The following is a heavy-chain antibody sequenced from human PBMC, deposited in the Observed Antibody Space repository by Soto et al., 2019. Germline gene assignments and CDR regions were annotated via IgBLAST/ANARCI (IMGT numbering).Heavy chain of an antibody. Sequence: GSLRLSCAASGFTFSSYSMNWVRQAPGKGLEWVSYISSSSSTIYYADSVKGRFTISRDNAKNSLYLQMNSLRDEDTAVYYCARFGQLWSLDPFYYWGQGTLVTVSS. CDR3: ARFGQLWSLDPFYY. D-gene: IGHD5-18*01. CDR2: ISSSSSTI. CDR1: GFTFSSYS. V-gene: IGHV3-48*02. J-gene: IGHJ4*02.